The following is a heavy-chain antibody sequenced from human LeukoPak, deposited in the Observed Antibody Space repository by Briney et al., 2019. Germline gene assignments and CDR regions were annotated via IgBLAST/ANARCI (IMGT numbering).Heavy chain of an antibody. D-gene: IGHD2-8*01. J-gene: IGHJ4*02. CDR2: INSDGSST. CDR1: GFTFTTYW. Sequence: GGSLRLSCAASGFTFTTYWMHWVRHAPGKGLVWVSRINSDGSSTSYADSVKGRFTISRDNAKNTVYLQMNSLRAEDTAVYYCATSRTFDYWGQGTLVTVSS. CDR3: ATSRTFDY. V-gene: IGHV3-74*01.